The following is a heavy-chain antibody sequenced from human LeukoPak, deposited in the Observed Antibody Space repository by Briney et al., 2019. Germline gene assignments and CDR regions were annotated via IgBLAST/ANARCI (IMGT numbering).Heavy chain of an antibody. CDR2: ISHSGST. J-gene: IGHJ2*01. CDR1: GGSFCGYY. Sequence: SETLSLTCAVSGGSFCGYYWSWIRHPPGRGLEWIGEISHSGSTNYSPSLKSRVTISVDTSKNQFSLNLSSVTAADTAVYYCARALVRATMVWYFDLWGRGTLVTVSS. D-gene: IGHD5-12*01. CDR3: ARALVRATMVWYFDL. V-gene: IGHV4-34*01.